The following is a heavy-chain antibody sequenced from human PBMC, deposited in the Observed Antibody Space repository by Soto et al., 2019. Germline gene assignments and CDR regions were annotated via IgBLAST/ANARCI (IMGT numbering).Heavy chain of an antibody. J-gene: IGHJ4*02. CDR2: VTAGGGQT. CDR1: GYTFTSYS. V-gene: IGHV1-3*01. CDR3: ARENFPQTGSYYDS. Sequence: ASVKVSCKTSGYTFTSYSIHWVRHAPGQRFEWMGWVTAGGGQTDYSQNFQGRVTISRDTSARTAYMELRSLRSEDTAVYFCARENFPQTGSYYDSWGQGTQVTVS. D-gene: IGHD1-26*01.